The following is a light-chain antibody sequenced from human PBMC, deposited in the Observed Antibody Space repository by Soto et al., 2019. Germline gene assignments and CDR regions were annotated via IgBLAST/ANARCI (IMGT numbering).Light chain of an antibody. Sequence: EIVMTHSPASLSVTLREKPTLXXRGSQSVRSNLAGYQQKPGQSPRLLXXGASSRATGIPARFSGSGSGTQFTLTISSLQSEDYEVYYCHQYNNWPPPWTFGQGTKV. CDR3: HQYNNWPPPWT. CDR1: QSVRSN. CDR2: GAS. V-gene: IGKV3-15*01. J-gene: IGKJ1*01.